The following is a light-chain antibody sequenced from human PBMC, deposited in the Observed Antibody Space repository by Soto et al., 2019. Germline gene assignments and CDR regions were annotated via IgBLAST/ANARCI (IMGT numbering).Light chain of an antibody. CDR2: SAT. Sequence: QTVVTQEPSLTVSPGGTVTLTCASSSGAVNSGSYPAWFQQKPGRAPRSLIYSATKKHSWTPARFSGSLLGGQAALTLSGVQPEDEADYYCLLYCGGSRLGVFGGGTKLTVL. J-gene: IGLJ3*02. CDR3: LLYCGGSRLGV. CDR1: SGAVNSGSY. V-gene: IGLV7-43*01.